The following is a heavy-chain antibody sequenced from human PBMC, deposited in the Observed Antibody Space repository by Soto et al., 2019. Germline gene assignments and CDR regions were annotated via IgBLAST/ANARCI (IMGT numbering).Heavy chain of an antibody. Sequence: QVQLVESGGGVVQPGRSLRLSCAASRFTFSSYGMHWVRQAPGKGLEWVAVIWYDGSNKYYADSVKGRFTISRDNSKNTVYLQMNSLRAEDTAVYYCARDRAYSGSSQSDYWGQGTLVSVSS. CDR1: RFTFSSYG. J-gene: IGHJ4*02. V-gene: IGHV3-33*08. CDR2: IWYDGSNK. D-gene: IGHD1-26*01. CDR3: ARDRAYSGSSQSDY.